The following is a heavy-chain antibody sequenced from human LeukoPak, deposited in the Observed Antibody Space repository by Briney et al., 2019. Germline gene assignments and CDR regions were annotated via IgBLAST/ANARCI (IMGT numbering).Heavy chain of an antibody. CDR3: AREGEDSSGPTGWFDP. V-gene: IGHV4-4*02. D-gene: IGHD3-22*01. Sequence: SETLSLTCAVSGGSISSSNWWSWVRQPPGKGLEWIGEIYHSGSTNYNPSLKSRVTISVDKSKNQFSLKLSSVTAADTAVYYCAREGEDSSGPTGWFDPWGQGTLVTVSS. J-gene: IGHJ5*02. CDR2: IYHSGST. CDR1: GGSISSSNW.